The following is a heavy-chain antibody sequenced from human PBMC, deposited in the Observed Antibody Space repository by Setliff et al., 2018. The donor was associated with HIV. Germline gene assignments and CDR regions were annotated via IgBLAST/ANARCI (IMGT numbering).Heavy chain of an antibody. CDR3: ARHNTGYSYGYDYYYYYMDV. CDR1: GGSISSSSYY. Sequence: SETLSLTCTVSGGSISSSSYYWGWIRQPPGKGLEWIGSIYYSGGTYYNPSLKSRVTISVDTSKNQFSLKLSSVTAADTAVYYCARHNTGYSYGYDYYYYYMDVWGKGTTVTAP. V-gene: IGHV4-39*01. D-gene: IGHD5-18*01. CDR2: IYYSGGT. J-gene: IGHJ6*03.